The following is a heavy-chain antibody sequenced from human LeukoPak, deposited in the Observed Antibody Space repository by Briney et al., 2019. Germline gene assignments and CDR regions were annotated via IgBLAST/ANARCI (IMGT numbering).Heavy chain of an antibody. Sequence: GESLKISCKASGYTFSSHWIGWVRQMPGKGLEWMGIIYPGDPDTRYSPSFQGQVTISADKSISTAYLQWSSLKASDTAMYYCARQAYGSHFDAFDIWGQGTMVTVSS. CDR1: GYTFSSHW. D-gene: IGHD3-22*01. J-gene: IGHJ3*02. V-gene: IGHV5-51*01. CDR2: IYPGDPDT. CDR3: ARQAYGSHFDAFDI.